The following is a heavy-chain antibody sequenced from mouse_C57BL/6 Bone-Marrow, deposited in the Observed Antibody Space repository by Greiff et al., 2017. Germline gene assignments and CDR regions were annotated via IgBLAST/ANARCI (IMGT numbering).Heavy chain of an antibody. V-gene: IGHV5-4*01. CDR2: ISDGGSYT. Sequence: EVQVVESGGGLVKPGGSLKLSCAASGFTFSSYAMSWVRQTPEKRLEWVATISDGGSYTYYPDNVKGRFTISRDNAKNNLYLQMSHLKSEDTAMYYCARDYYYGSSYNAYWGQGTLVTVSA. J-gene: IGHJ3*01. CDR3: ARDYYYGSSYNAY. D-gene: IGHD1-1*01. CDR1: GFTFSSYA.